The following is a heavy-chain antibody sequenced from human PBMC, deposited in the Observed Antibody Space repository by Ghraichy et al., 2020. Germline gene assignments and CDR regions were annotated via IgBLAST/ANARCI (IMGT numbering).Heavy chain of an antibody. CDR2: ISGSGGST. J-gene: IGHJ3*02. D-gene: IGHD1-26*01. CDR3: AKEGGVGAFDI. V-gene: IGHV3-23*01. CDR1: GFTFSIYA. Sequence: LSLTCAASGFTFSIYAMSWVRQAPGKGLEWVSAISGSGGSTYYADSVKGRFTISRDNSKNMLYLQMKSLRAEDTAVYYCAKEGGVGAFDIWGQGTMVTVSS.